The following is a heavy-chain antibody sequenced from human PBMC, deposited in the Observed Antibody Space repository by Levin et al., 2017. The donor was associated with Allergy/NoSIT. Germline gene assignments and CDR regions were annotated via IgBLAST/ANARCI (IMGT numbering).Heavy chain of an antibody. CDR3: ARNRIIVSGGNDYYYGMDV. Sequence: PGGSLRLSCSVSGGSVSSGTYYWSWIRRPPGKGLEWIGYINYRGVTKYNPSLKSRVTISVDTSKNEFSLKVTSATAADTAVYYCARNRIIVSGGNDYYYGMDVWGQGTTVTVSS. CDR1: GGSVSSGTYY. V-gene: IGHV4-61*01. D-gene: IGHD5/OR15-5a*01. CDR2: INYRGVT. J-gene: IGHJ6*02.